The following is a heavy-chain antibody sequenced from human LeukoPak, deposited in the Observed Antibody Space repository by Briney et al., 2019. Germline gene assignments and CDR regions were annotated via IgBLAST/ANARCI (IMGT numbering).Heavy chain of an antibody. CDR3: AKDRSRDLVVGYNWFDP. CDR2: IRYDGSNK. V-gene: IGHV3-30*02. CDR1: GFTFSSYG. D-gene: IGHD2-15*01. Sequence: PGGSLRLSRAASGFTFSSYGMHWVRQAPGKGLEWVAFIRYDGSNKYYTDSVKGRFTISRDNSKNTLYLQMNSLRAEDTAVYYCAKDRSRDLVVGYNWFDPWGQGTLVIVSS. J-gene: IGHJ5*02.